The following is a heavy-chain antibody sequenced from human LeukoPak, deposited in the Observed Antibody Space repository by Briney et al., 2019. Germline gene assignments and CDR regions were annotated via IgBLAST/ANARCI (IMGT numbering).Heavy chain of an antibody. J-gene: IGHJ4*02. V-gene: IGHV3-7*03. CDR2: INQDGSEK. Sequence: GGSLRLSCAASGFTFNIYWMSWVRQTPGKGLEWVANINQDGSEKYYVDSVKGRFTISRDNARNSLYLQMNSLRAEDTAVYYCAKVGNLYSSSWYFENWGQGTLVTVSS. D-gene: IGHD6-13*01. CDR3: AKVGNLYSSSWYFEN. CDR1: GFTFNIYW.